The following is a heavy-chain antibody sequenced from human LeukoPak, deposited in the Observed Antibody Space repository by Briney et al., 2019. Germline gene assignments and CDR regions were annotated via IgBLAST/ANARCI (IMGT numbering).Heavy chain of an antibody. CDR3: ARGNRDSSGFYFYYGMYV. Sequence: GGSLRLSCAASGFTFDDYAMFWVRQAPGKGLEWVSGISWDSLNIGYAASVKGRFTISRDNAKNSVYLQMNSLRADDTALYYCARGNRDSSGFYFYYGMYVWGQGTTVSVSS. CDR2: ISWDSLNI. CDR1: GFTFDDYA. J-gene: IGHJ6*02. D-gene: IGHD6-19*01. V-gene: IGHV3-9*01.